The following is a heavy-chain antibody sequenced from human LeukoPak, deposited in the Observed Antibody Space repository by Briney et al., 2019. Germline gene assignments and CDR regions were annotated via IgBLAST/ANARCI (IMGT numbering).Heavy chain of an antibody. V-gene: IGHV1-8*03. D-gene: IGHD2-21*02. CDR2: IYPNSGNT. CDR1: GYTFTIYD. CDR3: ARGLETAYCGGDCYRRRQWFDP. J-gene: IGHJ5*02. Sequence: ASVKVSCKASGYTFTIYDINWVREATGQGLEWRGCIYPNSGNTGYAQKFQGRVTITRNTSISTAYMELSSLRSEDTAVYYCARGLETAYCGGDCYRRRQWFDPWGQGTLVTVSS.